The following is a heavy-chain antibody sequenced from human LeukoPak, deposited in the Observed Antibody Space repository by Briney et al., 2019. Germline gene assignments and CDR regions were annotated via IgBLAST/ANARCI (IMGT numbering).Heavy chain of an antibody. Sequence: SETLSLTCTVSGGSISNYYWSWIRQPAGKGLEWVGRIYTTGSTYYSPSPMGRVTMSVDTSKNQFSLKLSSVTAADTAVYYCARDAYYYDTSGYYINDYWGLGTLVTVSS. CDR1: GGSISNYY. D-gene: IGHD3-22*01. CDR2: IYTTGST. J-gene: IGHJ4*02. CDR3: ARDAYYYDTSGYYINDY. V-gene: IGHV4-4*07.